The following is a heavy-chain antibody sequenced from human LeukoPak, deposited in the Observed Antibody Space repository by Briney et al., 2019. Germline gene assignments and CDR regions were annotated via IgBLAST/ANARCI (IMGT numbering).Heavy chain of an antibody. D-gene: IGHD2-15*01. CDR2: IRGSGGST. CDR1: GFTFSGYA. V-gene: IGHV3-23*01. J-gene: IGHJ6*02. CDR3: AKDHTPISNYDSYGMDV. Sequence: GGSLRLSCAASGFTFSGYAMSWVRQAPGKGLEWVSAIRGSGGSTYYADSVKGRFTISRDNSKNTLCLQMNSLRAEDTAVYYCAKDHTPISNYDSYGMDVWGQGTTVTAAS.